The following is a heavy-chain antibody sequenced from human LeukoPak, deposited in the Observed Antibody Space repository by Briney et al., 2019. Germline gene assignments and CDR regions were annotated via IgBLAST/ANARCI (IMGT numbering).Heavy chain of an antibody. Sequence: SETLSLTCTVSGVSISSYYWSWIRQPAGKGLEWIGLIHTSGSTNYNPSLKSRVTISVDTSKNQFSLKLSSVTAADTAVYYCASLRIKGSRELYYYYMDVWGKGTTVTVSS. D-gene: IGHD1-26*01. J-gene: IGHJ6*03. CDR2: IHTSGST. CDR1: GVSISSYY. CDR3: ASLRIKGSRELYYYYMDV. V-gene: IGHV4-4*07.